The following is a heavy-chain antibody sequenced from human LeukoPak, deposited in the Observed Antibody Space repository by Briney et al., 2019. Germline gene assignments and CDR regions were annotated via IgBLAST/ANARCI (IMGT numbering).Heavy chain of an antibody. V-gene: IGHV1-58*02. Sequence: SVKVSCKASGFTFTSSAMQWVRQARGQRLEWIGWIVVGSGNTNYAQKFQERVTITRDMSTSTAYMELSSLRSEDTAVHYCAANELNSGAAKKEDYWGQGTLVTVSS. CDR1: GFTFTSSA. D-gene: IGHD1-26*01. J-gene: IGHJ4*02. CDR2: IVVGSGNT. CDR3: AANELNSGAAKKEDY.